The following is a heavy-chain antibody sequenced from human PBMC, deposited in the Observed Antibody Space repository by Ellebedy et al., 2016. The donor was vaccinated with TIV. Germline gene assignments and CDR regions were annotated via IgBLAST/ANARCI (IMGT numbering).Heavy chain of an antibody. Sequence: SETLSLTCTVSGGSINAFYWSWIRQPPGKGLEWIGCFYYNGSANYNPSLKSRVTISVDPSKNHFSLKLTSVTAADTAVYYCSRVRISMVREDFPLPLIDPWGQGTLVTVSS. CDR2: FYYNGSA. J-gene: IGHJ5*02. V-gene: IGHV4-59*01. D-gene: IGHD3-10*01. CDR1: GGSINAFY. CDR3: SRVRISMVREDFPLPLIDP.